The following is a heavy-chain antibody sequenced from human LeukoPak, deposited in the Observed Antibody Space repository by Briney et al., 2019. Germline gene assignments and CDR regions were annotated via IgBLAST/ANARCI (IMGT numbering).Heavy chain of an antibody. CDR3: ARGGRPDY. J-gene: IGHJ4*02. Sequence: PGGSLRLSCATSGFTFSSSWMSWVRQAPGKGLECVANIKEDGREKYYVDSVKGRFTISSDNAKNSLYLQMSSLRAEDTAVYYCARGGRPDYWGQGTLVTVSS. V-gene: IGHV3-7*01. CDR1: GFTFSSSW. CDR2: IKEDGREK. D-gene: IGHD3-10*01.